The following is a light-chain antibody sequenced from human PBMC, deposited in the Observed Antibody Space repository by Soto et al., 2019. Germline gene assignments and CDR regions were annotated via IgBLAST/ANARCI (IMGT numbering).Light chain of an antibody. V-gene: IGKV1-5*03. CDR2: KAS. J-gene: IGKJ1*01. Sequence: DIQMTQSPSTLSASVGDRVTITCRASQSISSWLAWYQQKPGKAPKLLIYKASSLESGVPSRFSGCVSGTEFTLTISSLQPDDFATYYCQQYNSYPWTFGQGTKVDIK. CDR3: QQYNSYPWT. CDR1: QSISSW.